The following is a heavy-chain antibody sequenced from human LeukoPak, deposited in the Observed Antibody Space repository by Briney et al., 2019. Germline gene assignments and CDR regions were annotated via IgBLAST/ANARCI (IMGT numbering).Heavy chain of an antibody. CDR3: ARRKAVARISYFDS. CDR1: GDRFTPYW. D-gene: IGHD6-19*01. CDR2: ICLGNSDT. V-gene: IGHV5-51*01. Sequence: GESLKISCEGSGDRFTPYWITWVRQKPGKGLEWMGIICLGNSDTKYSPSFQGQITISADKSINTAYLQWSSLEASDTAMYYCARRKAVARISYFDSWGQGTLVTVSS. J-gene: IGHJ4*02.